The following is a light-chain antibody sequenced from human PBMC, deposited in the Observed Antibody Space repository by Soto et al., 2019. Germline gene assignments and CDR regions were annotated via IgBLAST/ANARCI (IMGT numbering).Light chain of an antibody. V-gene: IGKV3-20*01. Sequence: EIVLTQSPGTLSLSPGERATLSGRASQSVSSSYLAWYQQKFGQAPRLLIYGASSRATGIPDRFSGSGSGTDFTLTISRLEPVDFAVYYCQQYGSSSWTFGQGTKVEIK. CDR2: GAS. CDR1: QSVSSSY. CDR3: QQYGSSSWT. J-gene: IGKJ1*01.